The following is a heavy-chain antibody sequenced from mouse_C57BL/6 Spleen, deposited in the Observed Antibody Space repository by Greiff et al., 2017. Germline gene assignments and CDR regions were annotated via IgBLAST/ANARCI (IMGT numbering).Heavy chain of an antibody. D-gene: IGHD1-1*01. CDR2: IDPETGGT. V-gene: IGHV1-15*01. CDR3: TNPIYYYGSGYDY. J-gene: IGHJ2*01. CDR1: GYTFTDYE. Sequence: VQLQQSGAELVRPGASVTLSCKASGYTFTDYEMHWVKQTPVHGLEWIGAIDPETGGTAYNQKFKGKAILTADKSSSTAYMELRSLTSEDSAVYYCTNPIYYYGSGYDYWGQGTTLTVSS.